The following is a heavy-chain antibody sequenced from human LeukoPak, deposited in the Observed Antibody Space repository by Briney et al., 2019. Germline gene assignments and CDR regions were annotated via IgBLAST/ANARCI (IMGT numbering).Heavy chain of an antibody. J-gene: IGHJ4*02. CDR3: ARGWVHHYSSGWYSSFDY. CDR2: IYYSGST. Sequence: SETLSLTCTVSGGSISSSSYYWGWIRQPPGKGLEWIGSIYYSGSTCYNPSLKSRVTISVDTSKNQFSLKLSSVTAADTAVYYCARGWVHHYSSGWYSSFDYWGQGTLVTVSS. D-gene: IGHD6-19*01. V-gene: IGHV4-39*07. CDR1: GGSISSSSYY.